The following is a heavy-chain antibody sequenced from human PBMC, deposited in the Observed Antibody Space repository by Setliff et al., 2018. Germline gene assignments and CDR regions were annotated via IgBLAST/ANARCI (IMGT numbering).Heavy chain of an antibody. V-gene: IGHV5-10-1*01. CDR3: ARRGRYYYMDV. J-gene: IGHJ6*03. CDR1: GYSFTSYW. CDR2: IDPSDSYT. Sequence: GESLKISCKGSGYSFTSYWISWVRQMPGKGLEWMGRIDPSDSYTNYSPSFQGHVPISADKSISTAYLQWSSLEASDTAMYYCARRGRYYYMDVWGKGTTVTVSS. D-gene: IGHD3-10*01.